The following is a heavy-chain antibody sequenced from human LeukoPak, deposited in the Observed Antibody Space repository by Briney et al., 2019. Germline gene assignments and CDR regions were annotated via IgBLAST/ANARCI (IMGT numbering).Heavy chain of an antibody. D-gene: IGHD6-19*01. CDR1: GFTFSSYG. CDR2: ISYDGSNK. CDR3: AKRGSSGWYDRPINYGMDV. Sequence: ERSLRLSCAASGFTFSSYGMHWVRQAPGKGLEWVAVISYDGSNKYYADSVKGRFTISRDNSKNTLYLQMNSLRAEDTAVYYCAKRGSSGWYDRPINYGMDVWGQGTTVTVSS. J-gene: IGHJ6*02. V-gene: IGHV3-30*18.